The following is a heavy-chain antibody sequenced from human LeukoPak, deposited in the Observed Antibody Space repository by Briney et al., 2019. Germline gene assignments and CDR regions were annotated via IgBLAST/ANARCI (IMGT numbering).Heavy chain of an antibody. CDR2: IYYTGST. CDR3: ARDRANWGSRDAFDI. Sequence: PSETLSLTCTVSGGSISSYYWSGIRQPPGRGLEWIGYIYYTGSTNYNPSLKSRVTMSVDTSKNQFSLNLRSVTAADTAVYYCARDRANWGSRDAFDIWGQGTMVTVSS. V-gene: IGHV4-59*01. CDR1: GGSISSYY. D-gene: IGHD7-27*01. J-gene: IGHJ3*02.